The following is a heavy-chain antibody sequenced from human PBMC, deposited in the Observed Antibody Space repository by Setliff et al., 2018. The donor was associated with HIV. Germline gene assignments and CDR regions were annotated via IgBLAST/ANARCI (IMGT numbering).Heavy chain of an antibody. Sequence: WASVKVSCKASGYTFRNYAVHWVRQAPGQRLEWMGWIDSGNGNTKISPKFQDRVTIIRDTSATTVYMEVNSLRSEDTAVYYCARISGNDRGGYYYHYFGYWGQGTLVTVSS. CDR2: IDSGNGNT. CDR3: ARISGNDRGGYYYHYFGY. J-gene: IGHJ4*02. D-gene: IGHD3-22*01. CDR1: GYTFRNYA. V-gene: IGHV1-3*04.